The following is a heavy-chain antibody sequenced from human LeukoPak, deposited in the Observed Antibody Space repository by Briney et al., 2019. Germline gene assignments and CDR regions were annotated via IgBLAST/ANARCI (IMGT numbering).Heavy chain of an antibody. V-gene: IGHV3-30*18. CDR3: AKDQSQ. Sequence: GGSLRLSCAASGFTFSSYVMHWVRQAPGKGLEWVAVISIDGNNKYYGDSVKGRFTISRDNSKNTLYLQINSLRPEDTAVYYCAKDQSQWGQGTLVIVSS. CDR1: GFTFSSYV. CDR2: ISIDGNNK. J-gene: IGHJ4*02.